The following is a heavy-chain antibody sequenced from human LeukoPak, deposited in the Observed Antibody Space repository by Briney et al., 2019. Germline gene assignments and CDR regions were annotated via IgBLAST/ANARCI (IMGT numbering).Heavy chain of an antibody. CDR1: GYTFTSYG. CDR2: ISAYNGNT. J-gene: IGHJ4*02. D-gene: IGHD3-22*01. CDR3: VHHYDSGGSFDY. V-gene: IGHV1-18*01. Sequence: ASVKVSCKASGYTFTSYGISWVRQAPGQGLEWMGWISAYNGNTNYAQKLQGRVTMTTDTSTSTAYMELRSLRSDDTAVYYCVHHYDSGGSFDYGGQGTLVTVSS.